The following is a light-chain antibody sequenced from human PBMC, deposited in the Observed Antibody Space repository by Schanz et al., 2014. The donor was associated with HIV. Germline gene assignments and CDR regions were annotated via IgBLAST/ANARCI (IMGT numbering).Light chain of an antibody. CDR2: DVN. Sequence: QSALTQPPSASGSPGQSVTISCTGTSSDIGAYNYVPWYQHHPGKALQLIICDVNRRPSGVPDRFSGFKSGDTASLTISGLQAEDEADYYCCSYAGSYTLVVFGGGTKLTVL. CDR3: CSYAGSYTLVV. V-gene: IGLV2-11*01. J-gene: IGLJ3*02. CDR1: SSDIGAYNY.